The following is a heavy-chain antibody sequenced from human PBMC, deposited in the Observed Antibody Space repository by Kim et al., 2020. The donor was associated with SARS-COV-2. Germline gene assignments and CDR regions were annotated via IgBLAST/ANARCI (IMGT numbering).Heavy chain of an antibody. D-gene: IGHD3-22*01. CDR2: IYYSGST. J-gene: IGHJ6*02. V-gene: IGHV4-39*01. Sequence: SETLSLTCTVSGGSISSSSYYWGWIRQPPGKGLEWIGSIYYSGSTYYNPSLKSRVTISVDTSKNQFSLKLSSVTAADTAVYYCARHIPPSHYYDSSGHYYYYGMDVWGQGTTVTVSS. CDR3: ARHIPPSHYYDSSGHYYYYGMDV. CDR1: GGSISSSSYY.